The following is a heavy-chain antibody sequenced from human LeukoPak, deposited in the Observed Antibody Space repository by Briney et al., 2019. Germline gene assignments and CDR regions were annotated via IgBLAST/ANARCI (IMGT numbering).Heavy chain of an antibody. CDR1: GDLISNYY. Sequence: SETLSLTCTVSGDLISNYYWSWIRQSPGKELEWIGYMYNRGSTIYNPSLKSRVTISTDTSKNQFSLRLTSVTAADTAVYYCARAEKAVTGTLDSWGQGTLITVSS. V-gene: IGHV4-59*01. D-gene: IGHD6-19*01. J-gene: IGHJ4*02. CDR2: MYNRGST. CDR3: ARAEKAVTGTLDS.